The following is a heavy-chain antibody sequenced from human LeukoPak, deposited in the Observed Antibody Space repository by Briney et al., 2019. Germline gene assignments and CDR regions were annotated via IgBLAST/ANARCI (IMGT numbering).Heavy chain of an antibody. D-gene: IGHD4-17*01. CDR2: IYYSGST. Sequence: SETLSLTCTVSGGSISSYYWSWIRQPPGKGLEWIGYIYYSGSTNYNPSLKSRVTISVDTSKNQFSLKLSSVTAADTAVYYCARGSTYRDSPHYWGQGTLVTVSS. CDR3: ARGSTYRDSPHY. J-gene: IGHJ4*02. CDR1: GGSISSYY. V-gene: IGHV4-59*01.